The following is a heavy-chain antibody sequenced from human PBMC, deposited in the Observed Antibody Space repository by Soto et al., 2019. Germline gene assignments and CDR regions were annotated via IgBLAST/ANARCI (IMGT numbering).Heavy chain of an antibody. Sequence: QVQLVESGGGVVQPGRSLRLSCAASGFPFTTYGMHWVREGPGNGLEWVAVISYDGSNKYYADSVKGRFTISRDNSKNPLYLQVNSLRPEDTALYHCVGGQYYFDYRGQGTLVTVSS. D-gene: IGHD3-10*01. J-gene: IGHJ4*02. CDR3: VGGQYYFDY. CDR1: GFPFTTYG. CDR2: ISYDGSNK. V-gene: IGHV3-30*03.